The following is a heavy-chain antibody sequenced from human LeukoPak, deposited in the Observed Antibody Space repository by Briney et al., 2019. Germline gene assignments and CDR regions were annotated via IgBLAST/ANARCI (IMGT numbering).Heavy chain of an antibody. Sequence: GSLRLSCAASGFTVGNNYMNWVRQPPGKGLEWIGSIYYSGSTYYNPSLKSRVTISVDTSKNQFSLKLSSVTAADTAVYYCARHLLTGYYNNPVGYWGQGTLVTVSS. CDR3: ARHLLTGYYNNPVGY. J-gene: IGHJ4*02. V-gene: IGHV4-39*01. CDR2: IYYSGST. D-gene: IGHD3-9*01. CDR1: GFTVGNNY.